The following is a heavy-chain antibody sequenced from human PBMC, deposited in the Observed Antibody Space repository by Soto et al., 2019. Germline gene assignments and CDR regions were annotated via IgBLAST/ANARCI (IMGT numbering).Heavy chain of an antibody. J-gene: IGHJ4*02. V-gene: IGHV3-48*02. CDR3: AKSGDSAGWGIDF. D-gene: IGHD6-19*01. Sequence: GGSLRLSCVGSGFMFDSFAMNWVRQAPGKGLEWVSYINGGSDSIYYAESVKGRFTISRDNARNSLSLQMNSLSDEDTAVYYCAKSGDSAGWGIDFWGQGTLVTVSS. CDR2: INGGSDSI. CDR1: GFMFDSFA.